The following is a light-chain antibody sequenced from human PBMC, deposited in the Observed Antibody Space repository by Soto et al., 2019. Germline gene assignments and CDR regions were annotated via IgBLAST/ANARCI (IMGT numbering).Light chain of an antibody. V-gene: IGLV2-14*01. CDR3: SSYTSSTGV. CDR2: EVR. Sequence: QSALTQPASVSGSPGQSITISCTGTSSDVSAYNSVSWYQHHPGKGPKLLIYEVRNRPSGVSNRFSGSKSGNTASLTISGLQAEDEADYYCSSYTSSTGVFGTGTKLTVL. J-gene: IGLJ1*01. CDR1: SSDVSAYNS.